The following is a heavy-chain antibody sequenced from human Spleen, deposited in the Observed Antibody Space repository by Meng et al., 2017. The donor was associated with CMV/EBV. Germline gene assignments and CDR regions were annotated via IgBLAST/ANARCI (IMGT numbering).Heavy chain of an antibody. J-gene: IGHJ5*02. Sequence: GGSLRLSCAVSGFTFSLSTMTWVRQARGKGLEWVSTISDSGDTTYYADSVKGRFTISRDNSKNTLYLQMNSLRAEDTAVYYCAKTTPYSASYFSWGQGTLVTVSS. CDR2: ISDSGDTT. CDR3: AKTTPYSASYFS. D-gene: IGHD1-26*01. CDR1: GFTFSLST. V-gene: IGHV3-23*01.